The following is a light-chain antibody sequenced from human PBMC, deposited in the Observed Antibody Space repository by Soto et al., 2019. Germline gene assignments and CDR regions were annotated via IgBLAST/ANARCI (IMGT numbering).Light chain of an antibody. J-gene: IGLJ2*01. CDR2: LNADGSH. Sequence: QLVLTQSPSASASLGASVKLTCTLSSGQSNYAIAWHQQQPEKGPRYLMKLNADGSHTKGDGIPDRFSGSSSGAERYLSISSLQSEDEADYYCQTWGTGIQVFGGGTKFTVL. V-gene: IGLV4-69*01. CDR3: QTWGTGIQV. CDR1: SGQSNYA.